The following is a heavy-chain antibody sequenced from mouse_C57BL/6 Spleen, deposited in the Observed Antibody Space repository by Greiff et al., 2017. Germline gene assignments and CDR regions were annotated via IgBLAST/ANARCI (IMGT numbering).Heavy chain of an antibody. V-gene: IGHV1-26*01. CDR2: INPNNGGT. J-gene: IGHJ4*01. CDR3: ARLYGNYDAMDY. D-gene: IGHD2-1*01. Sequence: VQLQQSGPELVKPGASVKISCKASGYTFTDYYMNWVKQSHGKSLAWIGDINPNNGGTSSTPQFKGKATLTVDKSSSTAYMELRSLTAKDSAVYYCARLYGNYDAMDYWGQGTSVTVSS. CDR1: GYTFTDYY.